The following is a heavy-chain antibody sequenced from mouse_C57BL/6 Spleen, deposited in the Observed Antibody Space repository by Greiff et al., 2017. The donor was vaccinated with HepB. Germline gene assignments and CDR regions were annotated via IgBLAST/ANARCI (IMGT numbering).Heavy chain of an antibody. CDR3: AREVPTADWYFDV. CDR1: GFTFSDYY. CDR2: INYDGSST. J-gene: IGHJ1*03. D-gene: IGHD2-10*01. Sequence: EVQWVESEGGLVQPGSSMKLSCTASGFTFSDYYMAWVRQVPEKGLEWVANINYDGSSTYYLDSLKSRFIISRDNAKNILYLQMSSLKSEDTATYYCAREVPTADWYFDVWGTGTTVTVSS. V-gene: IGHV5-16*01.